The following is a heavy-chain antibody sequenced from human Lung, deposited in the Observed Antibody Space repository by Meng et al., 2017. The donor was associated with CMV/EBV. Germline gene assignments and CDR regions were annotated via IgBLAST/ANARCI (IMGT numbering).Heavy chain of an antibody. CDR3: AKGGPLVAPFFGMDV. CDR1: GFTFNDYG. V-gene: IGHV3-30*02. D-gene: IGHD5-12*01. J-gene: IGHJ6*02. Sequence: GGSLRLXCATSGFTFNDYGMHWVRQAPGKGLEWVAFIGYGGSNKYTAESVKGRFSISRDNSKNPLFLQMDSLRLEDTAVYYCAKGGPLVAPFFGMDVWGQGXTVTVSS. CDR2: IGYGGSNK.